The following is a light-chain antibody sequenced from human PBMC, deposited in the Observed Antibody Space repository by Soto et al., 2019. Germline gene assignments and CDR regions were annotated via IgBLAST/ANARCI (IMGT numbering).Light chain of an antibody. Sequence: QSALTQPASVSGSPGQSITISSTGTSSDVGAYKYVSWYQQHPGKVPKLIIYGVSNRPSGVSNRFSGSKSGNTAFLTISGLQPEDEADYYCSSFTGTTTLDVFGTGTKVTVL. CDR2: GVS. CDR3: SSFTGTTTLDV. CDR1: SSDVGAYKY. J-gene: IGLJ1*01. V-gene: IGLV2-14*03.